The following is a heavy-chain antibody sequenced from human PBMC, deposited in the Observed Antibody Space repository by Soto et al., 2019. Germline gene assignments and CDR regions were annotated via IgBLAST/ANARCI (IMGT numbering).Heavy chain of an antibody. CDR2: IYYSGST. V-gene: IGHV4-61*01. Sequence: SETLSLTCTVSGDSVSSATYYWNWIRQPPGKALEWIGSIYYSGSTNYNPSLRSRVIMSVDTSKNQFSLNLSSVTVADTAVYFCARDQAPQRGRTSYYYGIDVWGQGTTVTVSS. CDR1: GDSVSSATYY. J-gene: IGHJ6*02. CDR3: ARDQAPQRGRTSYYYGIDV.